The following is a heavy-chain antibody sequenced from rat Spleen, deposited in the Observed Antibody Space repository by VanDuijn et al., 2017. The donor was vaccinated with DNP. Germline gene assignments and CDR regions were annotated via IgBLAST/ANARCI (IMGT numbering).Heavy chain of an antibody. D-gene: IGHD1-7*01. CDR3: ASHDYSY. V-gene: IGHV5-20*01. J-gene: IGHJ2*01. CDR1: GFTFSDYY. Sequence: EVQLVESGGGLVQPGRSLKLSCAASGFTFSDYYMAWVRQAPTKGLECVAYISYDGDSTYYGDSVKGRFTISRDNAKSTLYLQMDSLRSEDTATYYCASHDYSYWGQGVMVTVSS. CDR2: ISYDGDST.